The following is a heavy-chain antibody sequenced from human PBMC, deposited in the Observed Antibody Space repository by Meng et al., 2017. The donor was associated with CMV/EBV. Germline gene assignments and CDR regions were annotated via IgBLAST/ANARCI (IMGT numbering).Heavy chain of an antibody. CDR3: AKGPTGTADY. CDR1: GFTFSSYG. D-gene: IGHD1-1*01. J-gene: IGHJ4*02. V-gene: IGHV3-30*02. Sequence: QVQLVGAGGGVVQPGVSLSLSCAASGFTFSSYGMHWVRQAPGKGLEWVAFIRYDGSNKYYADSVKGRFTISRDNSKNTLYLQMNSLRAEDTAVYYCAKGPTGTADYWGQGTLVTVSS. CDR2: IRYDGSNK.